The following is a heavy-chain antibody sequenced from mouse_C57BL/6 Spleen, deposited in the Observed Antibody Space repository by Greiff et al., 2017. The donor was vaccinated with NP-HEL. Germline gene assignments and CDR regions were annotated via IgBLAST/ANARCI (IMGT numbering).Heavy chain of an antibody. CDR2: IHPNSGST. V-gene: IGHV1-64*01. CDR3: ARYYDSLAY. D-gene: IGHD2-4*01. J-gene: IGHJ3*01. CDR1: GYTFTSYW. Sequence: QVQLKQPGAELVKPGASVKLSCKASGYTFTSYWMHWVKQRPGQGLEWIGMIHPNSGSTNYNEKFKSKATLTVDKSSSTAYMQLSSLTSEDSAVYYCARYYDSLAYWGQGTLVTVSA.